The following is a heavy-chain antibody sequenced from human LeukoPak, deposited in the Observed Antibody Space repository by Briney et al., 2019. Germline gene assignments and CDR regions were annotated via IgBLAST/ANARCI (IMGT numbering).Heavy chain of an antibody. Sequence: SGGSLRLSCAASGFTFSNYNLNWVRQAPGKGLEWVAVISYDGSNKYYADSVKGRFTISRDNSKNTLYLQMNSLRAEDTAVYYCARDLTQYYDFWSGYSTYYYYYGMDVWGQGTTVTVSS. V-gene: IGHV3-30-3*01. CDR2: ISYDGSNK. CDR1: GFTFSNYN. D-gene: IGHD3-3*01. CDR3: ARDLTQYYDFWSGYSTYYYYYGMDV. J-gene: IGHJ6*02.